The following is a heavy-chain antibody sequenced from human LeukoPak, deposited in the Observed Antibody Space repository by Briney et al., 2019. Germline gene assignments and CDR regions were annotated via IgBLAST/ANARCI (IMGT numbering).Heavy chain of an antibody. CDR1: GFTFSSYA. D-gene: IGHD6-19*01. CDR2: ISSSSSYI. CDR3: ARAHSSGWRTPFDY. V-gene: IGHV3-21*01. Sequence: GGSLRLSCAASGFTFSSYAMSWVRQAPGKGLEWVSSISSSSSYIYYADSVKGRFTISRDNAKNSLYLQMNSLRVEDTAVYYCARAHSSGWRTPFDYWGQGTLVTVSS. J-gene: IGHJ4*02.